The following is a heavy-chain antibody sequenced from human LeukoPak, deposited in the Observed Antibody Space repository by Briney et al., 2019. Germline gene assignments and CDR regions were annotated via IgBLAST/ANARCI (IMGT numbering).Heavy chain of an antibody. V-gene: IGHV4-30-2*05. Sequence: SETLSLTCTVSGGSISSGGYYWSRIRQPPGKGLEWIGYIYHSGSTYYNPSLKSRVTISVDTSNNQFSLKLSSVTAADTAVYFCARDGGGSGSLDYWGQGTLVTVSS. CDR1: GGSISSGGYY. CDR2: IYHSGST. D-gene: IGHD3-10*01. J-gene: IGHJ4*02. CDR3: ARDGGGSGSLDY.